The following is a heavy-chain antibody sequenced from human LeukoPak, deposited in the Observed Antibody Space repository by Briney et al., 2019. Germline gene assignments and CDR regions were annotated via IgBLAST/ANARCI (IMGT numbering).Heavy chain of an antibody. V-gene: IGHV1-69*13. CDR2: IIPVLGTT. CDR3: ATSGGDYYYYSLDV. CDR1: GGTFSSYG. D-gene: IGHD3-10*01. Sequence: ASVKVSCKASGGTFSSYGISWVRQAPGQGLEWMGGIIPVLGTTNYAQTFQNKVTITADESTSTTYMELSSLTSEDTAVYYCATSGGDYYYYSLDVWGKGTPVTISS. J-gene: IGHJ6*03.